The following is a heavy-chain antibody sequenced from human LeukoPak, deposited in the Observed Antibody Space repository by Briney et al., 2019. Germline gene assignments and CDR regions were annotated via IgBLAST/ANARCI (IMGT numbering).Heavy chain of an antibody. D-gene: IGHD1-26*01. V-gene: IGHV1-2*06. CDR1: GYTFTGYY. CDR3: ARDPELRLFDY. J-gene: IGHJ4*02. CDR2: INPNSGGT. Sequence: ASVKVSCKASGYTFTGYYIHWVRQAPGQGLEWMGRINPNSGGTNYAQKFQGRVTMTTDTSTSTAYMELRSLTSDDTAVYYCARDPELRLFDYWGQGTLVTVSS.